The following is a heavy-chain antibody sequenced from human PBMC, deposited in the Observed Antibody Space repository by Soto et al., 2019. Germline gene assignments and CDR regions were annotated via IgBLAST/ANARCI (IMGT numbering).Heavy chain of an antibody. CDR1: GYTFSNYG. D-gene: IGHD1-26*01. CDR2: ISLYSDGT. CDR3: ARVSGSYWPFDY. Sequence: ASVKVSCKTSGYTFSNYGITWVRQAPGQPLEWLGWISLYSDGTNYAQKFQGRVTMIRDTSTSTVYMELSSLRSEDTAVYYCARVSGSYWPFDYWGQGTLVTVSS. J-gene: IGHJ4*02. V-gene: IGHV1-18*01.